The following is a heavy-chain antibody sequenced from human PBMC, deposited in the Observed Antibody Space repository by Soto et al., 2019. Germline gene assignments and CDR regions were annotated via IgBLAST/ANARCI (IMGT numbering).Heavy chain of an antibody. Sequence: GGSLRLSCAASGFTFSSYGMHWVRQAPGKGLEWVAVIWYDGSNKYYADSVKGRFTISRDNSMNTLYLQMNSLRAEDTAVYYCAREGGATTRDNWFDPWGQGTLVTVSS. CDR2: IWYDGSNK. CDR3: AREGGATTRDNWFDP. V-gene: IGHV3-33*01. CDR1: GFTFSSYG. D-gene: IGHD1-26*01. J-gene: IGHJ5*02.